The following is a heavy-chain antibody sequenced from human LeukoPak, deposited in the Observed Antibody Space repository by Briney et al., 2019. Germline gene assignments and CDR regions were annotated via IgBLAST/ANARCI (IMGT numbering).Heavy chain of an antibody. CDR2: IIPILGIA. CDR3: AKISTTGKRDFDY. J-gene: IGHJ4*02. Sequence: GASVKVSCKASGYTFNGYYMHWVRQAPGHGLEWMGRIIPILGIANYAQKFQGRVTITADKSTSTAYMELSSLRSEDTAVYYCAKISTTGKRDFDYWGQGTLVTVSS. D-gene: IGHD1-1*01. CDR1: GYTFNGYY. V-gene: IGHV1-69*02.